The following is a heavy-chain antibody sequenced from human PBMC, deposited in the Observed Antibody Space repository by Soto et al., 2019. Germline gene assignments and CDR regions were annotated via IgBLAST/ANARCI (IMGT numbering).Heavy chain of an antibody. V-gene: IGHV4-34*01. D-gene: IGHD4-17*01. CDR1: GGSFSGYY. CDR2: INHSGST. CDR3: ASLTVTTSVDY. J-gene: IGHJ4*02. Sequence: QVQLQQWGAGLLKPSETLSLTCAVYGGSFSGYYWSWIRQPPGKGLEWIGEINHSGSTNYNPSLQRRVTISVDTSKNQFSLKLSSVTAADTAVYYGASLTVTTSVDYWGQGTLVTVSS.